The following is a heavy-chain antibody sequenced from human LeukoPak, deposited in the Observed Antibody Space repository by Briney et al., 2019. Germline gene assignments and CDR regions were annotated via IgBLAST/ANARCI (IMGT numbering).Heavy chain of an antibody. J-gene: IGHJ6*03. CDR1: GYTFTSDG. V-gene: IGHV1-18*01. CDR3: ARDPPHDYSNYPVDYYYYMDV. D-gene: IGHD4-11*01. Sequence: ASVKVSCKASGYTFTSDGISWVRQAPGQGLEWMGWISAYNGNTNYAQKLQGRVTMTTDTSTSTAYMELRSLRSDDTAVYYCARDPPHDYSNYPVDYYYYMDVWGKGTTVTVSS. CDR2: ISAYNGNT.